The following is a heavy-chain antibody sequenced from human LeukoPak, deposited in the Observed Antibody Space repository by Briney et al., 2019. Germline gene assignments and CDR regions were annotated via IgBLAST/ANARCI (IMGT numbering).Heavy chain of an antibody. CDR2: INPSGGST. CDR1: GYTFTSSY. D-gene: IGHD1-26*01. J-gene: IGHJ4*02. CDR3: ARVIEIGGSLDY. V-gene: IGHV1-46*01. Sequence: ASVKVFCKASGYTFTSSYMHWVRQAPGQGLEWMGIINPSGGSTSYAQKFQGRVTMTRDTSTSTVYMELSSLRSEDTAVYYCARVIEIGGSLDYWGQGTLVTVSS.